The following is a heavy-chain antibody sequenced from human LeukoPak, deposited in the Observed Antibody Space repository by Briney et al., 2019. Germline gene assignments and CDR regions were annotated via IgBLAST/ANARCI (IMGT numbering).Heavy chain of an antibody. J-gene: IGHJ5*02. D-gene: IGHD4-17*01. CDR1: GGSISSGYYY. CDR2: IYSSGST. CDR3: TYGDFKNWFDP. Sequence: PSETLCLTCSVSGGSISSGYYYWTWIRQHPGTGLEWIGYIYSSGSTHYNPSLKSRSTISVDTSKNQFSLKLTSVTAADTAVYFCTYGDFKNWFDPWGQGILVTVSS. V-gene: IGHV4-31*02.